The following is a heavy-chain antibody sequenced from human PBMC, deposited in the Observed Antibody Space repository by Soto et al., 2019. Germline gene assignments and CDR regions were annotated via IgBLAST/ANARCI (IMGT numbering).Heavy chain of an antibody. CDR2: IWNDGNKK. V-gene: IGHV3-33*01. CDR3: ARDTWIVSSITSLDY. Sequence: GGSLRLSCAAFGFTFSTHGMHWVRQAPGKGLEWVALIWNDGNKKDYADSVKGRFTISRDNSKNILYLQMDSLRVEDTAVYFCARDTWIVSSITSLDYWGQGNLVTVSS. J-gene: IGHJ4*02. D-gene: IGHD1-26*01. CDR1: GFTFSTHG.